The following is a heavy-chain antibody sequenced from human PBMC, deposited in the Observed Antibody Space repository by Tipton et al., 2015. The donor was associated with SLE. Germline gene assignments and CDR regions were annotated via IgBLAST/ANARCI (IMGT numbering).Heavy chain of an antibody. CDR3: ARASNYYDYSYFDP. Sequence: TLSLTCAVYGGSFTAYYWSWIRQAPGKGLEWIGEINHSGLTNYSPSLRSRVSMSIDTSKNQFSLKLSSVTAADTAVYFCARASNYYDYSYFDPWGQGTLVTVPS. CDR1: GGSFTAYY. CDR2: INHSGLT. V-gene: IGHV4-34*01. J-gene: IGHJ5*02. D-gene: IGHD5-12*01.